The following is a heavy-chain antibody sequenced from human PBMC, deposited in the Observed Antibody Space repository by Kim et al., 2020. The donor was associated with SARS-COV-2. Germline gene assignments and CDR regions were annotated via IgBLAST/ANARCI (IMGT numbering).Heavy chain of an antibody. Sequence: NHSGSTNSNPSLKGRVTISVDTSKNQFSLKLSSVTAADTAVYYCAREWRDWGQGTLVTVSS. V-gene: IGHV4-34*01. D-gene: IGHD1-26*01. J-gene: IGHJ4*02. CDR2: NHSGST. CDR3: AREWRD.